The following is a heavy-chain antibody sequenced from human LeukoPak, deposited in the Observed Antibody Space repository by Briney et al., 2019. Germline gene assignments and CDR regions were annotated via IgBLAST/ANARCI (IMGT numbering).Heavy chain of an antibody. Sequence: PGGSLRLSCSASGFTFSSYAMHWVRQAPGKGLEYVSAISSNGGSTYYADSVKGRFTISRDNSKNTLYLQMNSLRAEDTAVYYCAKEARSSSVSPSIDPWGQGTLVTVSS. V-gene: IGHV3-64*04. CDR1: GFTFSSYA. CDR2: ISSNGGST. D-gene: IGHD6-19*01. J-gene: IGHJ5*02. CDR3: AKEARSSSVSPSIDP.